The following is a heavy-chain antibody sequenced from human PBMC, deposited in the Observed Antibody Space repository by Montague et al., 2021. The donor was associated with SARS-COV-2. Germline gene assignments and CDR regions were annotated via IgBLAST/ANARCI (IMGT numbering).Heavy chain of an antibody. CDR3: AKQPGAGAVVYWYFDL. Sequence: SLRLSCAASGFAFNNFAMSWVRQAPGKGLEWVSSIFGSAAGTYYGDSVKGRFTISRDNSKNTLYLQMNSLRAEDTAKYYCAKQPGAGAVVYWYFDLWGRGPVVRVSS. CDR1: GFAFNNFA. D-gene: IGHD6-19*01. J-gene: IGHJ2*01. CDR2: IFGSAAGT. V-gene: IGHV3-23*01.